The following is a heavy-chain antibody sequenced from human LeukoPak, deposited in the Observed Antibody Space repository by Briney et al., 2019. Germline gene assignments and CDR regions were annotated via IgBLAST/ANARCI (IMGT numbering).Heavy chain of an antibody. V-gene: IGHV4-4*07. CDR3: ARHSEIVVVPAAIGY. J-gene: IGHJ4*02. CDR1: GGSISSYY. CDR2: IYTSGST. Sequence: TSETLSLTCTVSGGSISSYYWSWIRQPAGKGLEWIGRIYTSGSTNYNPSLKSRVTMSVDTSKNQFSLKLSSVTAADTAVYYCARHSEIVVVPAAIGYWGQGTLVTVSS. D-gene: IGHD2-2*01.